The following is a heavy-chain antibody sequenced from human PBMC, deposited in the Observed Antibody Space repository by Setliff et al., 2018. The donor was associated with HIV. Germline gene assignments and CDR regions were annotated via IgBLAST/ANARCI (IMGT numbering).Heavy chain of an antibody. CDR3: ATTECRGADCPQMYDY. CDR1: GGSFSGSY. V-gene: IGHV4-34*01. Sequence: PSETLSLTCAVHGGSFSGSYWSWIRQPPGKGLEWIGELNYVGVTNHNPSLKSRVTISVETSKRQWSLNLNSVTAADTAVYFCATTECRGADCPQMYDYWGQGILVTVSS. J-gene: IGHJ4*02. D-gene: IGHD2-21*02. CDR2: LNYVGVT.